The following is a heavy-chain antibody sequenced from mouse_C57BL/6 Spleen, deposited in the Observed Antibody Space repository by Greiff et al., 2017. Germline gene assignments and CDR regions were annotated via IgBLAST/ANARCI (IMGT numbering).Heavy chain of an antibody. J-gene: IGHJ4*01. CDR1: GFSFNTYA. Sequence: EVKLMESGGGLVQPKGSLKLSCAASGFSFNTYAMNWVRQAPGKGLEWVARIRSKSNNYATYYADSVKDRFTISRDDSESMLYLQMNNLKTEDTAMYYGVRDWGRALYAMDYWGQGTSVTVSS. D-gene: IGHD4-1*01. CDR2: IRSKSNNYAT. CDR3: VRDWGRALYAMDY. V-gene: IGHV10-1*01.